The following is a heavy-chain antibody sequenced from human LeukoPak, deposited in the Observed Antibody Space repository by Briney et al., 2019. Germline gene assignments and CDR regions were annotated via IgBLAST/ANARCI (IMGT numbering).Heavy chain of an antibody. CDR1: GGSISSSSYY. V-gene: IGHV4-39*07. J-gene: IGHJ4*02. CDR2: IYYSGST. D-gene: IGHD3-10*01. Sequence: PSETLSLTCTVSGGSISSSSYYWGWIRQPPGKGLEWIGSIYYSGSTYYNPSLKSRVTISVDTSKNQFSLKLSSVTAADTAVYYCAREANYYGSGSYFEGTFDHWGQGSLVIVSS. CDR3: AREANYYGSGSYFEGTFDH.